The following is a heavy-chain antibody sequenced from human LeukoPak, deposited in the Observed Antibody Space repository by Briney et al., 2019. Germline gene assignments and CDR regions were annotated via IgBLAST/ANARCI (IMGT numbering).Heavy chain of an antibody. D-gene: IGHD4-23*01. CDR1: GFPFSTYG. Sequence: GSLRLSCAASGFPFSTYGMHWVRQAPGKGLEWVAAISNDGNNKFYADSVKGRFTISRDNPKNTLYLQMNSLRAEDTAVYYCARRAGGYSHPYDYWGQGTLVTVSS. CDR2: ISNDGNNK. CDR3: ARRAGGYSHPYDY. J-gene: IGHJ4*02. V-gene: IGHV3-30*03.